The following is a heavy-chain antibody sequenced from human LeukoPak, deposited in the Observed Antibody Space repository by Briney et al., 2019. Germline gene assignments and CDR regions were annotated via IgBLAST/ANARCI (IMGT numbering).Heavy chain of an antibody. CDR1: GYTLTELS. D-gene: IGHD6-19*01. CDR2: FDPEDGDT. CDR3: ATQENSGWYHYFDY. Sequence: ASVTVSFKVSGYTLTELSMHWVRQAPGKGLEWMGGFDPEDGDTIYAQKFQGRVTMTEDTSTDTAYMELSSLRSEDTAVYYCATQENSGWYHYFDYWGQGTLVTVSS. V-gene: IGHV1-24*01. J-gene: IGHJ4*02.